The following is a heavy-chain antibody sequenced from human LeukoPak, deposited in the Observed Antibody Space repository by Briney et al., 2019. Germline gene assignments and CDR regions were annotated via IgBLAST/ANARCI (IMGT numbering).Heavy chain of an antibody. V-gene: IGHV3-11*04. CDR3: ARALSGYNYGPDY. Sequence: GGSLRLSCAASGFIFSDYYMTWIRQAPGKGLEWISHIGSSGSTIYYADSMKGRFTISRDNTKKSLYLQMNSLRAEDTAVYYCARALSGYNYGPDYWGQGTLVTVSS. J-gene: IGHJ4*02. D-gene: IGHD5-18*01. CDR2: IGSSGSTI. CDR1: GFIFSDYY.